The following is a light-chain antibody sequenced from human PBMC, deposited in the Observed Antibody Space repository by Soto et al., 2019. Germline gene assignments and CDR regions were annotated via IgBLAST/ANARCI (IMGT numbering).Light chain of an antibody. CDR3: YQYAGSSYT. Sequence: EIVLTQSPGTLSLSPGERATLSCRASHSVSSNYLVWYQQKPGQSPRPLIYGASTTATGIPDRLSGSGSGTDFTLTISSLEPEDFAVYYCYQYAGSSYTVSQGTKLEIK. CDR1: HSVSSNY. J-gene: IGKJ2*01. V-gene: IGKV3-20*01. CDR2: GAS.